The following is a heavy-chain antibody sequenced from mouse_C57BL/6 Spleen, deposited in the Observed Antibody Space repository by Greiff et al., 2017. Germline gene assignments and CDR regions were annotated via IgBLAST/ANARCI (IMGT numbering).Heavy chain of an antibody. J-gene: IGHJ2*01. D-gene: IGHD1-1*01. CDR2: ISYDGSN. Sequence: EVQLVESGPGLVKPSQSLSLTCSVTGYSITSGYYWNWIRQFPGNKLEWMGYISYDGSNNYNPSLKNRISITRDTSKNQFFLKLNSVTTEDTATYYCARGSLYGSSYFDYWGQGTTLTVAS. CDR1: GYSITSGYY. V-gene: IGHV3-6*01. CDR3: ARGSLYGSSYFDY.